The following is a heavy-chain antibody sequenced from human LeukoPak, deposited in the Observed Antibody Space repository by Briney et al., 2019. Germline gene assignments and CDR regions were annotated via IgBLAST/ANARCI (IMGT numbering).Heavy chain of an antibody. CDR3: AREHPDYHGFDF. J-gene: IGHJ3*01. Sequence: GASVKVSCKASGYTFTNYPKHWVRQAPGQGLEWMGVIFAGGGVTEYAQKFQGRVTVTRDTSTRTVYMELSSLRSDDTAVYYCAREHPDYHGFDFWGQGTMLSVSS. V-gene: IGHV1-46*01. D-gene: IGHD4-11*01. CDR2: IFAGGGVT. CDR1: GYTFTNYP.